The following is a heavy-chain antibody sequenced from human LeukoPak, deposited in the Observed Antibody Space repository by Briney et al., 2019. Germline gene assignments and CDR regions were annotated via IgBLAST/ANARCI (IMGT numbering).Heavy chain of an antibody. CDR2: IWYDGSNK. CDR1: GFTFSSYG. V-gene: IGHV3-33*01. Sequence: GGSLRLSCAASGFTFSSYGMHWVRQAPGKGLEWVAVIWYDGSNKYYADSVKGRFTISRDNSKNTLYLQMNSLRAEDTAVYYCARGGLIAAAGPFDYWGQGTLVTVSS. CDR3: ARGGLIAAAGPFDY. D-gene: IGHD6-13*01. J-gene: IGHJ4*02.